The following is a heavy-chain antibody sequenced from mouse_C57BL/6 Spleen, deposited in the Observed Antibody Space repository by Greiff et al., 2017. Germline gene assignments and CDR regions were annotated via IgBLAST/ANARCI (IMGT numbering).Heavy chain of an antibody. CDR3: ARGDGYFEEGYAMDY. D-gene: IGHD2-3*01. Sequence: EVQLQQSGPELVKPGASVKISCKASGYSFTGYYMNWVKQSPEKSLEWIGEINPSTGGTTYNQKFKAKATLTVDKSSRTAYMQLKSLTSEDSAVYYCARGDGYFEEGYAMDYWGQGTSVTVSS. CDR1: GYSFTGYY. V-gene: IGHV1-42*01. J-gene: IGHJ4*01. CDR2: INPSTGGT.